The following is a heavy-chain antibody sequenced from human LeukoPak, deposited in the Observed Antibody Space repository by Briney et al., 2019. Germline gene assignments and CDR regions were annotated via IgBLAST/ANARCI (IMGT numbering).Heavy chain of an antibody. Sequence: PGGSLRLSCAASGFTFSSYAMSWVRQAPGKGLEWVSAISGSGGSTYYADSVKGRFTISRDNSKNTLYLQMNSLRAEDTAVYYCAKEASTSEGGKQYNWFDPWGQGTLVTVSS. D-gene: IGHD2-15*01. CDR1: GFTFSSYA. J-gene: IGHJ5*02. CDR3: AKEASTSEGGKQYNWFDP. V-gene: IGHV3-23*01. CDR2: ISGSGGST.